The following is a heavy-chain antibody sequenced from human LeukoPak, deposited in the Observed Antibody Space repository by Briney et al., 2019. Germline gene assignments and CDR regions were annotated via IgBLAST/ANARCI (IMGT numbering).Heavy chain of an antibody. D-gene: IGHD4-11*01. V-gene: IGHV4-59*11. CDR1: GGSISSHY. J-gene: IGHJ6*03. Sequence: SETLSLTCTVSGGSISSHYWGWIRQPPGKGLEWIGYIYYSGTTYYNPSLKSRVTISIDTSKNQFSLNLISVTAADTAVYYRARGGYSNYYYYYYMDVWGKGTTGTVSS. CDR2: IYYSGTT. CDR3: ARGGYSNYYYYYYMDV.